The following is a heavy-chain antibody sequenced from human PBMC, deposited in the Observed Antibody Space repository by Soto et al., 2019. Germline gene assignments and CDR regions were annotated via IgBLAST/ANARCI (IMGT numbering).Heavy chain of an antibody. D-gene: IGHD6-13*01. Sequence: ASVKVSCKASGYDFTAYDINWVRQASGQGREWMGWMNPINGAAGSARRFQGRVSMTRNTATGTAYLELTSLRSDDTAVYYCGRGPSPRAPAGGTPYYHAMDVWGQGTTVTVSS. CDR3: GRGPSPRAPAGGTPYYHAMDV. CDR2: MNPINGAA. J-gene: IGHJ6*02. CDR1: GYDFTAYD. V-gene: IGHV1-8*02.